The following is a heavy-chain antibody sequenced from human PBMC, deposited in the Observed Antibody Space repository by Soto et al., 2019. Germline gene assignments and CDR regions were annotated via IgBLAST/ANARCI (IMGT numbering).Heavy chain of an antibody. V-gene: IGHV3-23*01. CDR1: GFSFSSYS. Sequence: LRLSCAASGFSFSSYSMSWVRQAPGKGLEWVSAISGSGGTSYYADSVKGRFTISRDSSKNTVYLQMNSLRAEDTAVYFCANAYCSSTSCRAEYLQHWGQGTLVTVSS. D-gene: IGHD2-2*01. CDR2: ISGSGGTS. J-gene: IGHJ1*01. CDR3: ANAYCSSTSCRAEYLQH.